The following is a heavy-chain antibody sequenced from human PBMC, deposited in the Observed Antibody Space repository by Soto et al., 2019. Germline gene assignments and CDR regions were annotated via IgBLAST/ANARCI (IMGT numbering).Heavy chain of an antibody. J-gene: IGHJ4*02. CDR1: GGSISSFY. V-gene: IGHV4-59*01. CDR3: ERGMSGYYFDSSGYPNPGPFDY. Sequence: SETLSLTCTVSGGSISSFYWNWIRQPPGRGLEWIGSFYYSGPTNYNPSLSSRVTISVDTSKNQFSLQLTSATSADTAVYYCERGMSGYYFDSSGYPNPGPFDYWGQGTLVTVSS. D-gene: IGHD3-22*01. CDR2: FYYSGPT.